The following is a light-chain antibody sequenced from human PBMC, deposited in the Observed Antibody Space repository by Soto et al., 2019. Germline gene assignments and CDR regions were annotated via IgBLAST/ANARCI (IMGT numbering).Light chain of an antibody. CDR2: AAS. CDR1: QTVSNRY. V-gene: IGKV3-20*01. J-gene: IGKJ1*01. Sequence: ETVLTQSPATLSLSPGERATLSCRASQTVSNRYVAWYQHKPGQAPRVLIHAASSRITGIPDRFSGSGSGTECTRMISRLEPEDFGVYYCQQYGNGKWAFGQGTKVEI. CDR3: QQYGNGKWA.